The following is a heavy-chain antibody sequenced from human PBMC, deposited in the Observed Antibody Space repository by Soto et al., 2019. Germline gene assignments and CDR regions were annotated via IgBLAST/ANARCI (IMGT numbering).Heavy chain of an antibody. V-gene: IGHV4-61*01. CDR2: IYYSGST. J-gene: IGHJ5*02. CDR3: ARGAGGYSGYGDRARFDP. Sequence: QVQLQESGPGLVKPSETLSLTCTVSGGSVSSGSYYWSWIRQPPGKGLEWIGYIYYSGSTNYNPSPKSRVTISVDTSKNQFSLKLSSVTAADTAVYYCARGAGGYSGYGDRARFDPWGQGTLVTVSS. D-gene: IGHD5-12*01. CDR1: GGSVSSGSYY.